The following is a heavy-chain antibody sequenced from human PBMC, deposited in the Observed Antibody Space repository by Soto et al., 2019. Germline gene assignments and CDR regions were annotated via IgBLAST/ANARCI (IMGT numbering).Heavy chain of an antibody. Sequence: QVQLVESGGGVVQPGRSLRLSCAASGFTFSSYGMHWVRQAPGKGLEWVAGIWYDGSNKYYADSVKGRFTISRDNSKNTLYLQMNSLRAEDTAVYYCARDERDSGSLDYWGQGTLVTVSS. CDR2: IWYDGSNK. V-gene: IGHV3-33*01. CDR1: GFTFSSYG. J-gene: IGHJ4*02. CDR3: ARDERDSGSLDY. D-gene: IGHD3-10*01.